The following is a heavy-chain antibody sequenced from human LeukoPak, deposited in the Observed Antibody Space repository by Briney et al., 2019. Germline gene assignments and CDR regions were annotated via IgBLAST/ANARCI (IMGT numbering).Heavy chain of an antibody. CDR1: GFTFSSYA. J-gene: IGHJ6*02. Sequence: PGGSLRLSCAASGFTFSSYAMNWVRQAPGKGLEWVSAVSGGGGSTYYADSVKGRFTISREDSKNTLYLQMNSLRAEDTAIYYCARVSGRIQVWPQPFGDGMDVWGQGTTVTVSS. V-gene: IGHV3-23*01. D-gene: IGHD5-18*01. CDR2: VSGGGGST. CDR3: ARVSGRIQVWPQPFGDGMDV.